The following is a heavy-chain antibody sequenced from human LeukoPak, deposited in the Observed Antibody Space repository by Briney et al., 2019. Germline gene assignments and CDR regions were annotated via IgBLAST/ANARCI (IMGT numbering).Heavy chain of an antibody. Sequence: GGSLRLSCAASGFTVSSNYMSWVRQAPGKGLEWVSVIYSGGSTYYADSVKGRFTISRDNSKNTLYLQMNSLRAEDTAVYYCARAIQLWYDAFDIWGQGTMVTVSS. CDR3: ARAIQLWYDAFDI. V-gene: IGHV3-53*01. CDR1: GFTVSSNY. J-gene: IGHJ3*02. D-gene: IGHD5-18*01. CDR2: IYSGGST.